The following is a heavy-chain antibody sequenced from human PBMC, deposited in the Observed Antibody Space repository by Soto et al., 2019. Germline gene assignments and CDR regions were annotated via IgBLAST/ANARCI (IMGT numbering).Heavy chain of an antibody. CDR1: GGYFSGSY. CDR3: AMSSGWYEGGYGMDV. D-gene: IGHD6-19*01. Sequence: PSDPQSLTCTVSGGYFSGSYWSWIRQPPGKGLEWIGEINHSGSTNYNPSLKSRVTISVDTSKNQFSLKLSSVTAADTAVYYCAMSSGWYEGGYGMDVWGQGTTVTVSS. V-gene: IGHV4-34*01. CDR2: INHSGST. J-gene: IGHJ6*02.